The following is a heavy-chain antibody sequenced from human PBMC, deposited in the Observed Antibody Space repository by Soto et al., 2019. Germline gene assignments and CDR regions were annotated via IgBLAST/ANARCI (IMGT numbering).Heavy chain of an antibody. CDR2: IYHSGST. Sequence: PSATLSLTCAVSGYSISSGYYWGWIRQPPGKGLEWIGSIYHSGSTYYNPSLKSRVTISVDTSKNQFSLKLSSVTAADTAVYYCAREKLWFGELLAGDLDYWGQGTLVTVSS. V-gene: IGHV4-38-2*02. CDR3: AREKLWFGELLAGDLDY. J-gene: IGHJ4*02. D-gene: IGHD3-10*01. CDR1: GYSISSGYY.